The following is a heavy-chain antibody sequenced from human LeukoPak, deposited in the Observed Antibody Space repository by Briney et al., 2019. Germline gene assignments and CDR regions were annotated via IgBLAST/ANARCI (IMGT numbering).Heavy chain of an antibody. CDR2: IYYSGST. J-gene: IGHJ6*03. Sequence: SETLSLTCTVSGGSISSSTYYWAWVRQPPGKGLEWIGSIYYSGSTYYNPSLKSRVTISVDTSKNQFSLKLSSVTAADTAVYYCARTTEGGYTYGYFYYYYMDVWGKGTTVTISS. CDR1: GGSISSSTYY. CDR3: ARTTEGGYTYGYFYYYYMDV. D-gene: IGHD5-18*01. V-gene: IGHV4-39*07.